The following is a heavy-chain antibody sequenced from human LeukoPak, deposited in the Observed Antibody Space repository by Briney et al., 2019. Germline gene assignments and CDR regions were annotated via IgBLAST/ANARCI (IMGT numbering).Heavy chain of an antibody. Sequence: MPSETLSLTCTVSGGSISSSSYYWGWIRQPPGQGLEWVGTIPYSGNAYYSPSLKSRVTISVDTSKNQFSLKVSSVTAADTAVYYCARYPYSGISGWQAFDYWGQGTLVTVSS. D-gene: IGHD6-19*01. V-gene: IGHV4-39*01. CDR2: IPYSGNA. CDR3: ARYPYSGISGWQAFDY. J-gene: IGHJ4*02. CDR1: GGSISSSSYY.